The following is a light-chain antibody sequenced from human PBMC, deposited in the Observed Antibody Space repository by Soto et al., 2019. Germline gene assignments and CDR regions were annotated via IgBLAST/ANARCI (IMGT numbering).Light chain of an antibody. J-gene: IGLJ1*01. V-gene: IGLV2-8*01. Sequence: QSALTQPPSASGSPGQSVTISCTGTSSDVGGYNYVSWYQQHPGKVPKLMIYEVTTRPSGVPDRFSGSKSGNTASLTVSGLKAEDEADYYCCSYADSNNFVFGTGTKLTVL. CDR1: SSDVGGYNY. CDR3: CSYADSNNFV. CDR2: EVT.